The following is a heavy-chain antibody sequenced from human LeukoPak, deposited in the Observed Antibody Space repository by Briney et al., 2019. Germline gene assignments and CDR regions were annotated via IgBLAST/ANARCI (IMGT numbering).Heavy chain of an antibody. CDR2: IYSGGST. J-gene: IGHJ4*02. D-gene: IGHD3-10*01. CDR1: GFTVSSNY. V-gene: IGHV3-66*01. Sequence: GGSLRLSCAASGFTVSSNYMSWVRQAPGKGLEWVSVIYSGGSTYYADSVKGRFTISRDNSKNTLYLQMNSLRAEDTAVYYCARDRFGELNFDYWGQGTLVTVSS. CDR3: ARDRFGELNFDY.